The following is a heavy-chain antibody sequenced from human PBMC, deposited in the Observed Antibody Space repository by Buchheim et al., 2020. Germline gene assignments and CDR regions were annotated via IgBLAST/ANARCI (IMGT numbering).Heavy chain of an antibody. CDR1: GFTFTTSP. CDR2: ISASGAGT. D-gene: IGHD3-3*01. Sequence: EVQLLESGGGLVQPGGSPRLSCAASGFTFTTSPMSWVRQAPGKGLEWVSAISASGAGTSYADSVKGRFTMSRDNSKNTLYLQMNSLRAEDTAVYYCAKYDFWSGYPGIDYWGQGTL. J-gene: IGHJ4*02. V-gene: IGHV3-23*01. CDR3: AKYDFWSGYPGIDY.